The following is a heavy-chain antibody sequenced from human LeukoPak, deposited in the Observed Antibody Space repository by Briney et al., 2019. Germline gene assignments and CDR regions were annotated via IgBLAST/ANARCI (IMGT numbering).Heavy chain of an antibody. CDR1: GFSFSSYG. D-gene: IGHD2-2*01. Sequence: PGGSLRLSCAASGFSFSSYGMHWVRQAPGKGLEWVAVISYDGSNKYYADSVKGRFTICRDNSKNTLYLQMNSLRAEDTAVYYCAKDQACSSTSCWGYYYYYYGMDVWGQGTTVTVSS. J-gene: IGHJ6*01. CDR2: ISYDGSNK. CDR3: AKDQACSSTSCWGYYYYYYGMDV. V-gene: IGHV3-30*18.